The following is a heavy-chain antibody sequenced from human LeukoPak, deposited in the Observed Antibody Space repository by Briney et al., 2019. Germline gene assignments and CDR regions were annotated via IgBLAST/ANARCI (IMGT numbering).Heavy chain of an antibody. Sequence: SETLSLTCTVSGGSVSSGNYYWSWIRQPPGKGLDWIGDIYYSGSTNYNPSLKSRVTISVDTSKNQFSLKLTSVTAADAAVYYCARGYCTNGVCYRGSSYWGQGTLVTVSS. J-gene: IGHJ4*02. CDR2: IYYSGST. CDR3: ARGYCTNGVCYRGSSY. D-gene: IGHD2-8*01. CDR1: GGSVSSGNYY. V-gene: IGHV4-61*01.